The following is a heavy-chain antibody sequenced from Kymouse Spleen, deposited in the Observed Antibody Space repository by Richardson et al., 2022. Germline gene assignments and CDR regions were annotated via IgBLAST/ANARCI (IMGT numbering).Heavy chain of an antibody. Sequence: QVQLVESGGGVVQPGRSLRLSCAASGFTFSSYGMHWVRQAPGKGLEWVAVISYDGSNKYYADSVKGRFTISRDNSKNTLYLQMNSLRAEDTAVYYCAKDRITIFGVVITHYYYYGMDVWGQGTTVTVSS. CDR2: ISYDGSNK. CDR3: AKDRITIFGVVITHYYYYGMDV. D-gene: IGHD3-3*01. V-gene: IGHV3-30*18. CDR1: GFTFSSYG. J-gene: IGHJ6*02.